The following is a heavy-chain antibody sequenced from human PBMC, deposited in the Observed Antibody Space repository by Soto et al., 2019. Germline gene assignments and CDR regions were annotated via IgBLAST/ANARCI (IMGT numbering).Heavy chain of an antibody. J-gene: IGHJ3*02. D-gene: IGHD2-15*01. CDR3: AKGSVLGYCTGGSCYGDAFDI. V-gene: IGHV3-30*18. Sequence: QVQLVASGGGVVQPGRSLRLSCAASGFTVSHYGMNWVRQAPGKGLVWVALISYDGSHKHYEDSVKGRVTISHDNSDNTLYLQRSSLTTEDTAVDYWAKGSVLGYCTGGSCYGDAFDIWGQGTMVNVSS. CDR1: GFTVSHYG. CDR2: ISYDGSHK.